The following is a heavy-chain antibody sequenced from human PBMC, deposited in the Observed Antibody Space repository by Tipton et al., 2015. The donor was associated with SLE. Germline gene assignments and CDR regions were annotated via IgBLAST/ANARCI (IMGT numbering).Heavy chain of an antibody. Sequence: SLRLSCAASGFTFDDYAIHWVRQAPGKGLEWVSGISWNSGSIGYADSVKGRFTISRDNAKNSLYLQMNSLRAEDTALYYCAKVTRDAFDIWGQGTMVTVSS. J-gene: IGHJ3*02. V-gene: IGHV3-9*01. CDR3: AKVTRDAFDI. CDR1: GFTFDDYA. CDR2: ISWNSGSI.